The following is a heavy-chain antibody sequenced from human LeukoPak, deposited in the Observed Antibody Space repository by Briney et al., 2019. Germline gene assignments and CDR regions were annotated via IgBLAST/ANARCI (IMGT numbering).Heavy chain of an antibody. Sequence: GGSLRLSCAASGFTFNYYAMSWVRQAPGKGLEWVSFITSSSGTKYYAGSVQGRFTISRDNAKNLLYLQMSSLRVEDTAVYYCARGLLGSSYYDSSVGNWLDPWGQGTLVTVSS. V-gene: IGHV3-48*04. D-gene: IGHD3-22*01. CDR2: ITSSSGTK. CDR1: GFTFNYYA. CDR3: ARGLLGSSYYDSSVGNWLDP. J-gene: IGHJ5*02.